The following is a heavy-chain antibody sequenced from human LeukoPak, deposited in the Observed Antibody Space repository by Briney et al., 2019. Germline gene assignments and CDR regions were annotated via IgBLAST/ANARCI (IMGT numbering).Heavy chain of an antibody. CDR2: IKQDGSEE. J-gene: IGHJ6*03. Sequence: GGSLRLSCAASGFTFSSYWMSWVRQAPGKGLEWVANIKQDGSEEYYVDSVKGRFTISRDNAKNSLYLQMNSLRAEDTAVYYCARGVPWELPPTDYYYYMDVWGKGTTVTVSS. CDR1: GFTFSSYW. CDR3: ARGVPWELPPTDYYYYMDV. V-gene: IGHV3-7*04. D-gene: IGHD1-26*01.